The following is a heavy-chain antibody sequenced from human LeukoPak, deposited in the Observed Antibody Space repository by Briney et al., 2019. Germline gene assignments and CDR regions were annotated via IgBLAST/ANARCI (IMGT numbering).Heavy chain of an antibody. J-gene: IGHJ6*03. CDR3: ARDFRELLGRWYYYYYMDV. V-gene: IGHV4-59*12. CDR1: GGSISSYY. D-gene: IGHD1-26*01. CDR2: IYYSGST. Sequence: PSETLSLTCTVSGGSISSYYWSWIRQPPGKGLEWIGYIYYSGSTNYNPSLKSRVTISVDASKNQFSLKLSSVTAADTAVYYCARDFRELLGRWYYYYYMDVWGKGTTVTVSS.